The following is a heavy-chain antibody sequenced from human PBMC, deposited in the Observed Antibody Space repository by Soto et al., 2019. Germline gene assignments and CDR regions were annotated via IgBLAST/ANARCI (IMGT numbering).Heavy chain of an antibody. V-gene: IGHV4-34*01. D-gene: IGHD6-19*01. CDR1: GASFSGYY. J-gene: IGHJ4*02. CDR2: INHIGTT. CDR3: ARFDSSGWYFDY. Sequence: QVQLPQWGAGLLRPSETLSLTCAVYGASFSGYYWSWIRQPPGKGLQWIVKINHIGTTNYNPSLKSRVTISVDTSKNQFSLKLSSVTATATAVYYCARFDSSGWYFDYWGQGNLVIVSS.